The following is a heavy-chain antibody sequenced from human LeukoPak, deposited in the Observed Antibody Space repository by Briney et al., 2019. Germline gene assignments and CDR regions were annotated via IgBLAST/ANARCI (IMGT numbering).Heavy chain of an antibody. CDR2: IYYSGST. D-gene: IGHD6-25*01. CDR1: GGSISSGGYS. CDR3: ARHSGGRYYYYYMDV. Sequence: SETLSLTCAVSGGSISSGGYSWSWIRQPPGKGLEWIGYIYYSGSTYYNPSLKSRVTISVDTSKNQFSLKLSSVTAADTAVYYCARHSGGRYYYYYMDVWGKGTTVTISS. V-gene: IGHV4-30-2*03. J-gene: IGHJ6*03.